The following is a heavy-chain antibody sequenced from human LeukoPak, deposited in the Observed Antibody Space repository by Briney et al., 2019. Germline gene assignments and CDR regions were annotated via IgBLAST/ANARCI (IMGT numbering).Heavy chain of an antibody. CDR3: ARDWWDEFYYYYYMDV. V-gene: IGHV3-48*04. CDR2: ISSSSSTI. CDR1: GFTFSSYS. D-gene: IGHD1-26*01. Sequence: PGGSLRLSCAASGFTFSSYSMNWVRQAPGKGLDWVSYISSSSSTIYYADSVKGRFTISRDNAKNSLYLQMNSLRAEDTAVYYCARDWWDEFYYYYYMDVWGKGTTVTVSS. J-gene: IGHJ6*03.